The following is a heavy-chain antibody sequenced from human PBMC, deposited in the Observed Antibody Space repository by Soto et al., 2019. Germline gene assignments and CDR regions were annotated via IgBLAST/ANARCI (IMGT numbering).Heavy chain of an antibody. V-gene: IGHV1-69*13. CDR2: IIPIFGTA. CDR1: GGTFSSYA. Sequence: VASVKVSCKASGGTFSSYAISWVRQAPGQGLEWMGGIIPIFGTANYAQKFQGRVTITADESTSTAYMELSSLRAEDTAVYYCARVIEAYSNYGMDVWGQGTTVTVSS. J-gene: IGHJ6*02. CDR3: ARVIEAYSNYGMDV. D-gene: IGHD3-16*02.